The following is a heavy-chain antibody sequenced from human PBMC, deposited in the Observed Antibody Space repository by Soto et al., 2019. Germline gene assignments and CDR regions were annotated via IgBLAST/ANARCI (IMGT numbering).Heavy chain of an antibody. CDR2: IYYSGST. J-gene: IGHJ4*02. CDR1: GGSISSYY. D-gene: IGHD3-22*01. V-gene: IGHV4-59*01. Sequence: SETLSLTCTVSGGSISSYYWSWIRQPPGKGLEWIGYIYYSGSTNYNPSLKSRVTISVDTSKNQFSLKLSSVTAADTAVYYCASWLLPYYFDYWGQGTLVTVSS. CDR3: ASWLLPYYFDY.